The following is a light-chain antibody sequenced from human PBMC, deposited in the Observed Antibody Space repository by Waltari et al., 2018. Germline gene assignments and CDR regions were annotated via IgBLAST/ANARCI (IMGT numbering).Light chain of an antibody. CDR1: QSIKSW. J-gene: IGKJ1*01. CDR2: KAS. Sequence: DIQMTQSPSTPSASVGDTVTITCRASQSIKSWLAWYQQKPGKAPNLLIYKASSLESGVPSRFSGSGSGTEFTLTITSLQPDDFAVYYCQQYQTYWTFGQGTKVEIK. V-gene: IGKV1-5*03. CDR3: QQYQTYWT.